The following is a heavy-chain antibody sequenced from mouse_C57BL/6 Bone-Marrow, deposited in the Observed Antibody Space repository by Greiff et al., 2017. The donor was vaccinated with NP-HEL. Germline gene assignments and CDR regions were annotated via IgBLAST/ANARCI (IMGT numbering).Heavy chain of an antibody. D-gene: IGHD1-1*01. CDR1: GYTFTSYW. J-gene: IGHJ4*01. CDR3: ARFPITTVVASRAMDY. Sequence: VQLQQPGAELVRPGSSVKLSCKASGYTFTSYWMHWVKQRPIQGLEWIGNIDPSDSETHYNQKFKDKATLTVDKSSSTAYMQLSSLTSEDSAVYYCARFPITTVVASRAMDYWGQGTSVTVSS. V-gene: IGHV1-52*01. CDR2: IDPSDSET.